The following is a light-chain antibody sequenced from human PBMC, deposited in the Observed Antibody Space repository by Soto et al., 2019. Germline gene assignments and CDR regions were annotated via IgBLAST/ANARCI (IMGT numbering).Light chain of an antibody. J-gene: IGKJ5*01. Sequence: DIVLTQGPGTLSLSPGERSTLSCMAIQSLYSNSLAWYQLKPGQAPRLLIYGASSRATGIPDRFSGSGSGTDFTLTISRLEPEDFAVYYCQQYSTSPPITVGQATRLEIK. V-gene: IGKV3-20*01. CDR1: QSLYSNS. CDR3: QQYSTSPPIT. CDR2: GAS.